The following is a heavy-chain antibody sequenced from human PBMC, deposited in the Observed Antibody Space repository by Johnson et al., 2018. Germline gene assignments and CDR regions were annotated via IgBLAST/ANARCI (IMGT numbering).Heavy chain of an antibody. D-gene: IGHD2-15*01. J-gene: IGHJ3*02. CDR3: ANTIEDAFDI. CDR1: GFTFSSYA. V-gene: IGHV3-30-3*01. Sequence: QVQLVESGGGVVQPGRSLRLSCAASGFTFSSYAMHWVRQAPGKGLEWVAVISYYGSNKYYADSVKGRFTISRDNSKNTLYLQMNSLRAEDTAVYYCANTIEDAFDIWGQGTMVTVSS. CDR2: ISYYGSNK.